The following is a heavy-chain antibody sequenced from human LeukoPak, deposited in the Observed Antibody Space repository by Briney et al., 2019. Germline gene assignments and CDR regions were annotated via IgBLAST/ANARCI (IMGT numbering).Heavy chain of an antibody. CDR1: GGTFSSYA. Sequence: SVKVSCKASGGTFSSYAISWVRQAPGQGLEWMGGIIPIFGTANYAQKFQGRVTITADEFTSTAYMELSSLRSEDTAVYYCARVSLGNEPGSPQNYYYYGMDVWGQGTTVTVSS. V-gene: IGHV1-69*13. J-gene: IGHJ6*02. CDR3: ARVSLGNEPGSPQNYYYYGMDV. CDR2: IIPIFGTA.